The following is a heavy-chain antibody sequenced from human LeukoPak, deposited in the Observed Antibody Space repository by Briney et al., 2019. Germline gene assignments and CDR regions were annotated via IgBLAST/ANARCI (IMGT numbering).Heavy chain of an antibody. CDR1: GYTFTGYY. V-gene: IGHV1-2*02. CDR2: INPNSAGT. D-gene: IGHD5-18*01. J-gene: IGHJ4*02. Sequence: ASVKVSCKASGYTFTGYYMHWVRQAPGQGLEWMGWINPNSAGTNYAQRFQGRVTMTRDTSMYTAYLELSRLRSDDTAVYYCAKVTGTFSFGDYWGQGTLVTVSS. CDR3: AKVTGTFSFGDY.